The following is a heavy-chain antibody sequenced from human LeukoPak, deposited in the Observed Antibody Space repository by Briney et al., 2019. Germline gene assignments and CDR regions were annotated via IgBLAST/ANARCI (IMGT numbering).Heavy chain of an antibody. CDR3: ARGAGYCSSTSCYFWKYYYYMDV. CDR2: INHSGST. Sequence: SETLSLTCAVYGGSFSGYYWSWLRQPPGKGLEWIGEINHSGSTNYNPSLKSRVTISVDTSKNQFSLKLSSVTAADTAVYYCARGAGYCSSTSCYFWKYYYYMDVWGKGTTVTVSS. CDR1: GGSFSGYY. D-gene: IGHD2-2*01. J-gene: IGHJ6*03. V-gene: IGHV4-34*01.